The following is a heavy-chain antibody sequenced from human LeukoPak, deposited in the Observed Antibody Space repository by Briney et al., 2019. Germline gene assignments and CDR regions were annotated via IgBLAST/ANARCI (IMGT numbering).Heavy chain of an antibody. CDR1: GFTFDDYG. J-gene: IGHJ6*03. CDR3: ARHYYDSSGYRYYYYYMDV. V-gene: IGHV3-20*04. D-gene: IGHD3-22*01. CDR2: INWNGGST. Sequence: GGSLRLSCAASGFTFDDYGMSWVRQAPGKGLEWVSGINWNGGSTGYADSVKGRFTISRDNAKNSLYLQMNSLRAEDTALYYCARHYYDSSGYRYYYYYMDVWGKGTTVTVSS.